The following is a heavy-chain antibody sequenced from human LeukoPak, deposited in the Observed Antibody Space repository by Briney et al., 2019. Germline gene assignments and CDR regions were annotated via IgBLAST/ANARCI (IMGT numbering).Heavy chain of an antibody. CDR3: AKDVAAAGTLRTYVY. Sequence: QSGGSLRLSCAASGFTFSSYAMSWVRQAPGKGLEWVSAISGSGGSTYYADSVKGRFTISGDNSKNTLYLQMNSLRAEDTAVYYCAKDVAAAGTLRTYVYWGQGTLVTVSS. V-gene: IGHV3-23*01. J-gene: IGHJ4*02. CDR2: ISGSGGST. CDR1: GFTFSSYA. D-gene: IGHD6-13*01.